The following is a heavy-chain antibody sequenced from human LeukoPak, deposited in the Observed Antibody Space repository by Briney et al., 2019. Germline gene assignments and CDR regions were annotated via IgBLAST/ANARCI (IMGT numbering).Heavy chain of an antibody. Sequence: MSSETLSLTCTVSGGSISSSSYYWGWIRQPPGKGLEWIGSIYYSGSTYYNPSLKSRVTISVDTSKNQFSLKLSSVTAADTAVYYCARVGEYRTYYFDYWGQGTLVTVSS. D-gene: IGHD3-10*01. CDR1: GGSISSSSYY. V-gene: IGHV4-39*07. J-gene: IGHJ4*02. CDR2: IYYSGST. CDR3: ARVGEYRTYYFDY.